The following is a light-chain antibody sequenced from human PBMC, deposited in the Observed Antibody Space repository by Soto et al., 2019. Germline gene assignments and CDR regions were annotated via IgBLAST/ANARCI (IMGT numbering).Light chain of an antibody. J-gene: IGLJ2*01. V-gene: IGLV2-8*01. CDR1: SSDVRHYNY. CDR3: SSYAGSNTGI. Sequence: QSVLTQPPSASGSPGQSVIISCTGTSSDVRHYNYVSWYQQHPGKAPKLIIYEVSKRPSGVPDRFSGSKSGNTASLTVSGLQAEDEAYYHCSSYAGSNTGIFGGGTKLTVL. CDR2: EVS.